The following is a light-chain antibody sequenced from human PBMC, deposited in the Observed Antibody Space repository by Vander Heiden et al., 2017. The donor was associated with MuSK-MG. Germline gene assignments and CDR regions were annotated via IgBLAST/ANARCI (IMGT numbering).Light chain of an antibody. V-gene: IGLV1-40*01. J-gene: IGLJ3*02. CDR2: GNS. CDR3: QSYDSSLSGWV. Sequence: QSVLTQPPSVSGAPGQRVTISCTGSSSNIGAGYDVHWYQQLPATAPKLLIYGNSNRPSGVPDRFSGSKSGTSASLAITGLQAEEEADYYCQSYDSSLSGWVFGGGTKLTVL. CDR1: SSNIGAGYD.